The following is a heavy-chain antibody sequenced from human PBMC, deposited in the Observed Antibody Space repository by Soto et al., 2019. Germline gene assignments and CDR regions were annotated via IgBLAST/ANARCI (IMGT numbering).Heavy chain of an antibody. CDR3: ARGGPWSSDAFDI. CDR2: IIPIFGTP. Sequence: QVQLVQSGAEVKKPGSSVKVSCKASGGTFSSYAISWVRQAPGQGLEWMGGIIPIFGTPNYAQKFQGRVRITADESTSTEYMQLSSLSSEDTAVYYCARGGPWSSDAFDIWGQGTMVTVSS. D-gene: IGHD6-6*01. V-gene: IGHV1-69*12. CDR1: GGTFSSYA. J-gene: IGHJ3*02.